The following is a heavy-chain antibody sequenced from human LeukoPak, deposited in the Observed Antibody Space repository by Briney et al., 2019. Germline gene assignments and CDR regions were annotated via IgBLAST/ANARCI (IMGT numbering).Heavy chain of an antibody. D-gene: IGHD2-21*01. J-gene: IGHJ4*02. CDR1: GFTFSSYG. V-gene: IGHV3-23*01. CDR3: AKDPSFPHSHYFDN. Sequence: GGSLRLSCAASGFTFSSYGMSWVRQAPGKGLEWVSAISGSGGTYYADSVKGRFTISRDNSKNTLYLQMNSLRAEDTSVYYCAKDPSFPHSHYFDNWGQGTLVTVSS. CDR2: ISGSGGT.